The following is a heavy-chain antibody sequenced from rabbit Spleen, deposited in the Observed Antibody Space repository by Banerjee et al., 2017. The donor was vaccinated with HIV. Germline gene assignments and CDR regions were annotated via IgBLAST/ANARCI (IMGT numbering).Heavy chain of an antibody. Sequence: QEQLEESGGDLVKPEGSLTLTCTASGFSFSSSYWICWVRQAPGKGLEWIACIYTSSGSTYYANWAKGRLTISKASSTTVTLQLNSLTAADTATYFCARSPYSHQYDGGLALWGQGTLVTVS. J-gene: IGHJ3*01. CDR3: ARSPYSHQYDGGLAL. CDR1: GFSFSSSYW. CDR2: IYTSSGST. V-gene: IGHV1S45*01. D-gene: IGHD4-1*01.